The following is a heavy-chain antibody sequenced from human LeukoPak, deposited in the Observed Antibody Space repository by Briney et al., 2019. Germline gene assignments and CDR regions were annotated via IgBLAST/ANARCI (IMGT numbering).Heavy chain of an antibody. CDR3: ARLDEYCGGDCYSYFDY. J-gene: IGHJ4*02. V-gene: IGHV4-59*08. CDR1: GGSISSYY. CDR2: IYYSGST. Sequence: SETLSLTFTVSGGSISSYYWSWIRQPPGKGLEWFGYIYYSGSTNYTPSLKSRVTISVDTSKNQFSLKLSSVTAADTAVYYCARLDEYCGGDCYSYFDYWGQGTLVTVSS. D-gene: IGHD2-21*02.